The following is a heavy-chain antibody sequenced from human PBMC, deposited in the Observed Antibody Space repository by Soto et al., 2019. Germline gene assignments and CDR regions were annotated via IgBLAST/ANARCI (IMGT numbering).Heavy chain of an antibody. CDR1: GFTFSSYS. D-gene: IGHD3-10*01. Sequence: XESLRLSCAACGFTFSSYSMDWVRQAPGKGLEWVSSISDSGGYIYYADSVKGRFTISRANAKNSLFLQMDSLRVEDTAVYYCEREGGPGFGELLVWGQGALVTVSS. CDR2: ISDSGGYI. V-gene: IGHV3-21*01. CDR3: EREGGPGFGELLV. J-gene: IGHJ4*02.